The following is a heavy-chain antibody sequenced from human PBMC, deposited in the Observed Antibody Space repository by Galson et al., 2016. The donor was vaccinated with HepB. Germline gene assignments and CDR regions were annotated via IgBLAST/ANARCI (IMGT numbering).Heavy chain of an antibody. CDR2: IKQDESLK. CDR1: GFTFSTYY. Sequence: SLRLSCAASGFTFSTYYMIWVRQAPGKGLEWVANIKQDESLKSYVGAVKGRFTISRDNAKNSLYLQMNSLSAEDTAVYYCVRGGLYDDQIMDFWGQGTLVTVSS. V-gene: IGHV3-7*03. D-gene: IGHD3-16*01. CDR3: VRGGLYDDQIMDF. J-gene: IGHJ4*02.